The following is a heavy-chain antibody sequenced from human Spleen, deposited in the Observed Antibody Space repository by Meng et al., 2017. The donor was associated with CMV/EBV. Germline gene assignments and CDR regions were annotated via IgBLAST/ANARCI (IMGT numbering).Heavy chain of an antibody. CDR1: EFTFSSYV. CDR3: AKDRGVGASDY. D-gene: IGHD1-26*01. Sequence: SWAAPEFTFSSYVMSGVRQAPGKGLEWVSGISYSGASTYYADSVKGRFTIFRDNSKNTLFLQMDSLRAEDTAIYYCAKDRGVGASDYWGQGTLVTVSS. J-gene: IGHJ4*02. CDR2: ISYSGAST. V-gene: IGHV3-23*01.